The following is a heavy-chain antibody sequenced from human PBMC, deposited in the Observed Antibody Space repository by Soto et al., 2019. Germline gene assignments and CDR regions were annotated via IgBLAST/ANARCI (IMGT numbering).Heavy chain of an antibody. CDR1: GLTFSNAW. Sequence: EVQLVESGGGLVRPGGSLRLSCAASGLTFSNAWMNWVRQAPGKGLQWVARINSKTDVETTHYAAPVKGKFTISRDDSKNTFYLQMNSLRAEDTAVYYCTTSGKRYELSGGYYDKWGQGILVTVSS. V-gene: IGHV3-15*01. D-gene: IGHD3-10*01. J-gene: IGHJ4*02. CDR3: TTSGKRYELSGGYYDK. CDR2: INSKTDVETT.